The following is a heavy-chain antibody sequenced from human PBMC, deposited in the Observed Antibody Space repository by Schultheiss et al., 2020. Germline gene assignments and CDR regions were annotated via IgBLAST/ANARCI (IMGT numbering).Heavy chain of an antibody. CDR1: GFTFSSYA. D-gene: IGHD6-6*01. Sequence: GGSLRLSCAASGFTFSSYALHWVRQVPGAGLEWVSVISYHGSDKYYADSVKGRFTVSRDNSKNTLDLQMNSLRPEDTAVYYCARDKYSTSIDWYFDIWGRGTLVTVSS. V-gene: IGHV3-30*01. CDR2: ISYHGSDK. J-gene: IGHJ2*01. CDR3: ARDKYSTSIDWYFDI.